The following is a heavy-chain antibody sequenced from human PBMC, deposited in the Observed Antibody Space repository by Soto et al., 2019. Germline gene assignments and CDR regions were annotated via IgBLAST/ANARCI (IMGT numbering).Heavy chain of an antibody. Sequence: GGSLRLSCAASGFTLSSYAMHWVRQAPGKGLEWVAVISYDGSNKYYADSVKGRFTISRDNSKNTLYLQMSSLRAEDTAVYYCATYHPNTAMPYGPLDYWGQGTLVTVSS. V-gene: IGHV3-30-3*01. J-gene: IGHJ4*02. CDR3: ATYHPNTAMPYGPLDY. CDR2: ISYDGSNK. CDR1: GFTLSSYA. D-gene: IGHD5-18*01.